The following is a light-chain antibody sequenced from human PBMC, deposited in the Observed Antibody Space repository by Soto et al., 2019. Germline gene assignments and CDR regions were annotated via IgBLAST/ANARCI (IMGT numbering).Light chain of an antibody. CDR1: SSDVGDYKY. J-gene: IGLJ2*01. CDR3: SSYTNSAVI. V-gene: IGLV2-14*01. Sequence: QSALTQPASVSGSPGQSITISCTGGSSDVGDYKYVSWYQQHPGKDPKLMIYDVSNRPSGVSNRFSGSKSGNTATLTISGLQAEDEADYYCSSYTNSAVIFGGGTQLTVL. CDR2: DVS.